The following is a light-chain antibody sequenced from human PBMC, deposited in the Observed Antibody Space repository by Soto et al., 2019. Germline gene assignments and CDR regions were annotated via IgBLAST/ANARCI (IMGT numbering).Light chain of an antibody. CDR2: EAS. CDR1: RGISRY. CDR3: QQLYRYPLT. Sequence: QLTQSPSSLSASVGDRVTITCRASRGISRYLAWYQQKPGKVPKLLISEASTLESGVPSRFSGGGLGTDFTLTISSLQPEDFAIYYCQQLYRYPLTFGGGTKVDIK. V-gene: IGKV1-9*01. J-gene: IGKJ4*01.